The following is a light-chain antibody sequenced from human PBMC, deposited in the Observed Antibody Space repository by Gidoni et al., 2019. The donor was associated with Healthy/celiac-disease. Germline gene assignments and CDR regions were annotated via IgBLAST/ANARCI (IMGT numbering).Light chain of an antibody. CDR2: DVS. CDR1: SSDVGGYNY. J-gene: IGLJ3*02. Sequence: QSALTQPASVSGSPGQSITISCTGTSSDVGGYNYVYWYQQHPGKAPKLIIYDVSNRPSGVSNRFSGSKSGNTASLTISGLQAEDEADYYCSSYTSSSPRVFGGGTKLTVL. V-gene: IGLV2-14*01. CDR3: SSYTSSSPRV.